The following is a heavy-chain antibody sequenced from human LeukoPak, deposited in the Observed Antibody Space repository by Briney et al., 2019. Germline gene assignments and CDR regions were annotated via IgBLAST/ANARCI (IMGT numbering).Heavy chain of an antibody. D-gene: IGHD3-3*01. CDR3: ARRTNYDFWSGYYPPDY. Sequence: PSETLSLTCAVYGGSFSGYYWSSIRQPPGKGLEWIGEINHSGSTNYNPSLKSRVTISVDTSKNQFSLKLSSVTAADTAVYYCARRTNYDFWSGYYPPDYWGQGTLVTVSS. J-gene: IGHJ4*02. V-gene: IGHV4-34*01. CDR1: GGSFSGYY. CDR2: INHSGST.